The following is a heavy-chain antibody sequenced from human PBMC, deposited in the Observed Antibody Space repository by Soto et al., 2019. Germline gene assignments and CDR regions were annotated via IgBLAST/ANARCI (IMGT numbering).Heavy chain of an antibody. Sequence: QVQLQESGPGLVKPSQTLSLTCTVSGGSISSGGYYWSWIRQHPGKGLEWIGYIYYSGSTYYNPSLKSRVTISVDTSKNQFSLKLSSVTAADTAVYYCARGATYYDILPGRSYGMDVWGQGTTVTVSS. J-gene: IGHJ6*02. V-gene: IGHV4-31*03. D-gene: IGHD3-9*01. CDR2: IYYSGST. CDR3: ARGATYYDILPGRSYGMDV. CDR1: GGSISSGGYY.